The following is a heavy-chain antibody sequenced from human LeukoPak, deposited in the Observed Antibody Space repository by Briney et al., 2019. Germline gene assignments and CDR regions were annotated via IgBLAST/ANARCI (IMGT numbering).Heavy chain of an antibody. J-gene: IGHJ6*03. CDR3: ARGPPRGEYYYTDV. D-gene: IGHD3-3*01. CDR1: GFTFSSFD. CDR2: IGTASDT. V-gene: IGHV3-13*01. Sequence: GESLRLSCAASGFTFSSFDMHWVRQPTGQGLEWVSTIGTASDTYYPGSVEGRFTLSRDNAKNSLYLQMNSLTAGDTAVYYCARGPPRGEYYYTDVWGKGTTVTVSS.